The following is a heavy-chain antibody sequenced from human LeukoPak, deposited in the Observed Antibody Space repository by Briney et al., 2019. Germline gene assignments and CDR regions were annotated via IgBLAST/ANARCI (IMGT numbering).Heavy chain of an antibody. CDR3: ARGGIAARPGFDY. CDR1: GYTFTNYY. D-gene: IGHD6-6*01. V-gene: IGHV1-46*01. J-gene: IGHJ4*02. CDR2: INPSGDSA. Sequence: GASVKVSCKASGYTFTNYYMHWVRQAPGQGLEWMGIINPSGDSAIYAHNFQGRVTMTRDTSKNQFSLKLSSVTAADTAVYYCARGGIAARPGFDYWGQGTLVTVSS.